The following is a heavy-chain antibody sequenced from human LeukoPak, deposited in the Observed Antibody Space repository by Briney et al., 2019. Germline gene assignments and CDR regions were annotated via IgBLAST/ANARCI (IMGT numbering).Heavy chain of an antibody. V-gene: IGHV4-39*07. CDR2: IYYSGST. D-gene: IGHD1-26*01. J-gene: IGHJ4*02. CDR1: GGSLSSSSYL. CDR3: ARVTRGAGYVDY. Sequence: PSETLSLPCTVSGGSLSSSSYLWRWIRQPPGGGREWSGSIYYSGSTYYTPSLKSRVTISVVTSKNQFSLKLSSVTAADTAVYYCARVTRGAGYVDYWGEGTLVTVSS.